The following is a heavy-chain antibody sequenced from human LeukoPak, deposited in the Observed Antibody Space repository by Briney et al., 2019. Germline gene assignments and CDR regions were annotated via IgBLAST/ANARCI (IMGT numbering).Heavy chain of an antibody. J-gene: IGHJ4*02. CDR2: MAQDGSEK. V-gene: IGHV3-7*02. CDR1: GCTFTSYW. CDR3: ARGPYDY. Sequence: GGSLRLSCAASGCTFTSYWKRWVRHAPGKGLEWVATMAQDGSEKYYVDSVKGRFTISRDNAKNSLYLQMNSLRVEDTAVYYCARGPYDYWGQGTLVTVSS.